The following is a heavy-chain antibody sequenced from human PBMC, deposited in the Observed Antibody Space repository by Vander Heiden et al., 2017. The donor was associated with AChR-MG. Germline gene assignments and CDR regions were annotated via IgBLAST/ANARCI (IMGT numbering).Heavy chain of an antibody. V-gene: IGHV3-23*01. J-gene: IGHJ4*02. D-gene: IGHD3-16*01. CDR1: GFTFSSYA. CDR2: ISGSGGST. CDR3: AKGPYDYIWGSYYNY. Sequence: EVQLLESGGGLVQPGGSLRLSCAASGFTFSSYAMSWVRQAPGKGLEWVSAISGSGGSTYYADAVKGRFTISRDNSKNTLYLQMNSLRAEDTAVYYCAKGPYDYIWGSYYNYWGQGTLVTVSS.